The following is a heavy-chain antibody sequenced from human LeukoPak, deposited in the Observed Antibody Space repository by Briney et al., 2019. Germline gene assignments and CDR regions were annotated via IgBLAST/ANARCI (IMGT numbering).Heavy chain of an antibody. D-gene: IGHD4-23*01. V-gene: IGHV1-2*02. CDR2: IDPNSGTT. CDR1: GYTFTDYQ. J-gene: IGHJ4*02. Sequence: ASVRLSCKASGYTFTDYQIHWVRQAPGQGLEWMGWIDPNSGTTTFAQKFQGRVTMTRDTSIDTVYIEVRRLRSDDTAVYYCARANAIRTTVVTFFDYGGQGALVTVSS. CDR3: ARANAIRTTVVTFFDY.